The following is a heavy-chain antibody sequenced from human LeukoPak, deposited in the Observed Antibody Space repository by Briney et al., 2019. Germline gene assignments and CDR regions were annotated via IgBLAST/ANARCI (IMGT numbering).Heavy chain of an antibody. J-gene: IGHJ6*03. CDR3: ARGTVKINYYMDV. CDR1: GESVSSNSAA. Sequence: SQTLSLTCDISGESVSSNSAAWNWIRQSPSRGLEWLGRTYYRSKWYNDYTVSMRSRITINPDTSKNQFSLHLNSVTPEDTAVYYCARGTVKINYYMDVWGKGTTVTVSS. D-gene: IGHD4-17*01. V-gene: IGHV6-1*01. CDR2: TYYRSKWYN.